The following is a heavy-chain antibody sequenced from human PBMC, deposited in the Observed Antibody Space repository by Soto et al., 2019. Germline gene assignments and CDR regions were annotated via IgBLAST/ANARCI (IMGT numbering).Heavy chain of an antibody. D-gene: IGHD2-15*01. CDR2: IYHSGST. CDR1: GGSISSGGYS. Sequence: PSETLSLTRAVSGGSISSGGYSWSWIRQPPGKGLEWIGYIYHSGSTYYNPSLKSRVTISVDRSKNQFSLKLSSVTAADTAVYYCARGVVVAATPTFDPWGQGTLVTVSS. J-gene: IGHJ5*02. V-gene: IGHV4-30-2*01. CDR3: ARGVVVAATPTFDP.